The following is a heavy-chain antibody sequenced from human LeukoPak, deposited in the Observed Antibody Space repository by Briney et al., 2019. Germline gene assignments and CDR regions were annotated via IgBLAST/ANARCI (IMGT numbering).Heavy chain of an antibody. J-gene: IGHJ4*02. CDR1: GFTFSSYA. Sequence: GGSLRLSCAASGFTFSSYAMSWVRQAPGKGLELVSAMSGSGGSTYYADSVKGRFTISRDNSKNTLYLQMNSLRAEDTAVYYCAKSRRGWLQFEGNYFDYWGQGTLVTVSS. CDR2: MSGSGGST. V-gene: IGHV3-23*01. D-gene: IGHD5-24*01. CDR3: AKSRRGWLQFEGNYFDY.